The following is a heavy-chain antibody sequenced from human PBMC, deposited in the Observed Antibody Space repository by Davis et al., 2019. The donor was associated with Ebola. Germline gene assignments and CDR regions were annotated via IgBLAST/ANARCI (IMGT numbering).Heavy chain of an antibody. CDR2: ISYDGSNK. CDR1: GFTFSSYA. CDR3: ARDRRHYFDY. J-gene: IGHJ4*02. V-gene: IGHV3-30-3*01. Sequence: PGGSLRLSCAASGFTFSSYAMSWVRQAPGKGLEWVAVISYDGSNKYYADSVKGRFTISRDNAKNSLYLQMNSLRAEDTAVYYCARDRRHYFDYWGQGTLVTVSS.